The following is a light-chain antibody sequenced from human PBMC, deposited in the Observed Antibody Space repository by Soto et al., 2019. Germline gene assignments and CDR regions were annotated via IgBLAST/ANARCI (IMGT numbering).Light chain of an antibody. J-gene: IGKJ1*01. CDR1: HSISSW. V-gene: IGKV1-5*03. CDR3: QQYNSYWT. CDR2: KAS. Sequence: DIQMTQSPSTLSASVGDRVTITCRASHSISSWLAWYQQKPGKAPKLLIYKASSLESGVPSRFSGSGSGIEFTLTISSLHPDDFATYYCQQYNSYWTFGQGTKVAIK.